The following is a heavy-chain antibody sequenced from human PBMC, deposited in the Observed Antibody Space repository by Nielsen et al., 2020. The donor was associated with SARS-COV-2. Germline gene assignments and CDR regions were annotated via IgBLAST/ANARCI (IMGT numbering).Heavy chain of an antibody. J-gene: IGHJ5*02. Sequence: ASVKVSCKASGYTFTGYYMHWVRQAPGQGLEWVGRINPNSGATHYAEKFQGRVTMTRDTSITTAYMELTSLTSNDTALYYCAREGSWFLHSYDDGNGRLWFDTWGQGTLVTVSS. CDR1: GYTFTGYY. D-gene: IGHD3-16*01. CDR3: AREGSWFLHSYDDGNGRLWFDT. V-gene: IGHV1-2*06. CDR2: INPNSGAT.